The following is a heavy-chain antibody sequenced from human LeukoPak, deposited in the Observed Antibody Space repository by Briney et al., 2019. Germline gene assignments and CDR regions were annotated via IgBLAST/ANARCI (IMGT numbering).Heavy chain of an antibody. CDR1: GGSFSGYY. CDR3: ASHPLEAGYIFDS. CDR2: INHSGST. J-gene: IGHJ4*02. V-gene: IGHV4-34*01. D-gene: IGHD5-18*01. Sequence: PSETLSLTCAVYGGSFSGYYWSRIRQPPGKGLEWIGEINHSGSTNYNPSLKSRVTISVDTSKNQFSLKLSSVTAADTAVYYCASHPLEAGYIFDSWGQGTLVTVSS.